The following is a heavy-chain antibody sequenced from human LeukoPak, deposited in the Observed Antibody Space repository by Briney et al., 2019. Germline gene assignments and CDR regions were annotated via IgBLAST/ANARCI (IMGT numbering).Heavy chain of an antibody. V-gene: IGHV3-30-3*01. J-gene: IGHJ4*02. D-gene: IGHD6-19*01. CDR2: ISYDGSNK. CDR1: GFTFSSYA. Sequence: PGGSLRLSCAASGFTFSSYAMHWVRQAPGKGLEGVAVISYDGSNKYYADSVKGRFTISRDNSKNTLYLQMNSLRAEDTAVYYCASPPAYSSGWNYWGQGTLVTVSS. CDR3: ASPPAYSSGWNY.